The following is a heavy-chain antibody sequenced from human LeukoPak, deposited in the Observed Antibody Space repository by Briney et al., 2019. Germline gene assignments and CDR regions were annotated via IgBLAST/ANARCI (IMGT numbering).Heavy chain of an antibody. D-gene: IGHD3-16*01. CDR2: IIPILGIA. J-gene: IGHJ4*02. Sequence: SVKVSCKASGGTFSSYTIIWVRQAPGQGLEWMGRIIPILGIANYAQKFQGRVTITADKSTSTAYMELSSLRSEDTAVYYCARDPTGLIYDYVWGSGFDYWGQGTLVTVSS. V-gene: IGHV1-69*04. CDR3: ARDPTGLIYDYVWGSGFDY. CDR1: GGTFSSYT.